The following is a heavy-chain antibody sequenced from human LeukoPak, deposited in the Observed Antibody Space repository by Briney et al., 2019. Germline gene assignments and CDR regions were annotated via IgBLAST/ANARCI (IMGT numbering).Heavy chain of an antibody. J-gene: IGHJ4*02. CDR3: ARRRDFIDY. Sequence: PGGSLRLSCAASGFTLSDYYMSWLRQAPGKGLEWVSYSSSSGSTIYYADSVKGRFAISRDNAKNSLYLQINSLRAEDTAVYYCARRRDFIDYWGQGTLVTVSS. CDR2: SSSSGSTI. D-gene: IGHD3/OR15-3a*01. V-gene: IGHV3-11*01. CDR1: GFTLSDYY.